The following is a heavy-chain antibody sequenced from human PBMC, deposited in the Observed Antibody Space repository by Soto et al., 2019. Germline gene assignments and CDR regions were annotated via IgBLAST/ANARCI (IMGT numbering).Heavy chain of an antibody. Sequence: PSQTIRLPWIVSNGNIRNSGSYRTWIRQPPGKGLESLGTAYQTGSTYYNRSLKSRVSISVDTSKNQFSLTLSSVTAAETAVYFCAREKWVVGVRVPQYYFDYWGQGTLVNVFS. CDR2: AYQTGST. CDR1: NGNIRNSGSY. J-gene: IGHJ4*02. CDR3: AREKWVVGVRVPQYYFDY. D-gene: IGHD3-3*01. V-gene: IGHV4-39*02.